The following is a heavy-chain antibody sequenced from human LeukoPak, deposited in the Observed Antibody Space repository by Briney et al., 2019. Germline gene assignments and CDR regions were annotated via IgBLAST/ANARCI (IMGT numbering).Heavy chain of an antibody. Sequence: SETLSLTCTVSGGSISPYYWSWIRQPPGKGLEWIGSIYYRGSTYYNPSLKSRVTISVDTPKNKFSLKLSSVTAADTAVYFCARPNIAVAGPHYYYGMDVWGQGTTVTVSS. V-gene: IGHV4-59*05. CDR2: IYYRGST. CDR3: ARPNIAVAGPHYYYGMDV. CDR1: GGSISPYY. J-gene: IGHJ6*02. D-gene: IGHD6-19*01.